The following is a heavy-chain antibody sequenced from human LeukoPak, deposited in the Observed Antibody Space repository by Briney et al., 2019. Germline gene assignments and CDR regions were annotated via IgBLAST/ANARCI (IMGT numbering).Heavy chain of an antibody. Sequence: SETLSLTCSVSGDSVSSGTNYWSWIRQPAGKGLEWIGRVYSSGNTAYNPSLKSRVTVSLDTSKNQFSLKLNSVTAADTAVYYCARHSNWNGGVDWFDPWGQGTQVTVSS. V-gene: IGHV4-61*02. CDR1: GDSVSSGTNY. D-gene: IGHD1-20*01. CDR3: ARHSNWNGGVDWFDP. CDR2: VYSSGNT. J-gene: IGHJ5*02.